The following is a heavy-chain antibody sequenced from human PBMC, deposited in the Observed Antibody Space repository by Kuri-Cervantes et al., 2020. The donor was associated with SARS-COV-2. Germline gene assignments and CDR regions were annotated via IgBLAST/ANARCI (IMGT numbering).Heavy chain of an antibody. CDR2: ISGSGGST. V-gene: IGHV3-23*01. CDR1: GFTFSSYA. J-gene: IGHJ6*03. Sequence: GESLKISCAASGFTFSSYAMSWVRQAPGKGLEWVSAISGSGGSTYYADSVKDRFTISRDNSKNTLYLQMNSLRAEDTAVYYCARPPYYYHYMDVWGKGTTVTVSS. CDR3: ARPPYYYHYMDV.